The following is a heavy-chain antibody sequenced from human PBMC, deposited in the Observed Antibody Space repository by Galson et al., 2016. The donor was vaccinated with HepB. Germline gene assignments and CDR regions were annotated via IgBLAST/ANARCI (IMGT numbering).Heavy chain of an antibody. CDR2: TYYRSKWYS. V-gene: IGHV6-1*01. Sequence: CAISGDSVSSNSAAWNGIRQSPSRGLEWLGRTYYRSKWYSDYAVSVKSRITINPDTSKNQFYLHLNSVTPEDTAVYYCARDRRSWPPDYWGQGTLVIVSS. CDR1: GDSVSSNSAA. J-gene: IGHJ4*02. D-gene: IGHD2-15*01. CDR3: ARDRRSWPPDY.